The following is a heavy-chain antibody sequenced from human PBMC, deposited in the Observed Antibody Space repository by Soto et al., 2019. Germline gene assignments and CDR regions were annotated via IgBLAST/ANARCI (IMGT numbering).Heavy chain of an antibody. V-gene: IGHV3-23*01. CDR3: AKDARRTGLLGQWVG. D-gene: IGHD1-26*01. Sequence: EVQMLESGGGLVQPGGSLRLSCEVSGFTFTAYAMNWVRQAPGKGLEWVAGITSSGSGTFYADSVKGRFTISRDNFRNTLFLQMDSLRGEDTALYYCAKDARRTGLLGQWVGWGQGTLVTVSS. CDR2: ITSSGSGT. CDR1: GFTFTAYA. J-gene: IGHJ4*02.